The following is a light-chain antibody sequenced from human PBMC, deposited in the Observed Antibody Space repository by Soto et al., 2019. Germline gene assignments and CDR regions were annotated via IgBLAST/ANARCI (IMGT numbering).Light chain of an antibody. CDR1: QSVSSN. CDR3: QQYYTSPYT. J-gene: IGKJ2*01. V-gene: IGKV3-15*01. CDR2: GAS. Sequence: EIVMTQSPATLSVSPGERATLSCRASQSVSSNLAWYQQKPGQAPSLLIYGASTRATGTPARFSGSGSGTEFTLTISSLQSEDFAVYYCQQYYTSPYTFGQGTKLEI.